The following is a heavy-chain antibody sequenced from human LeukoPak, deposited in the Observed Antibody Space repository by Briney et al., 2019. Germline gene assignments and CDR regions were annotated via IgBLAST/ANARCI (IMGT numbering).Heavy chain of an antibody. D-gene: IGHD6-6*01. CDR1: GFTFSSYS. V-gene: IGHV3-48*04. Sequence: GGSLRLSCAASGFTFSSYSMNWVRQARGKGLEWVSYISSGSSAKYYADSVKGRFTISRDNAKNSLYLQMNSLRAEDTAVYYCAGTHGSSSTGSPPYFDYWGQGTLVTVSS. CDR2: ISSGSSAK. J-gene: IGHJ4*02. CDR3: AGTHGSSSTGSPPYFDY.